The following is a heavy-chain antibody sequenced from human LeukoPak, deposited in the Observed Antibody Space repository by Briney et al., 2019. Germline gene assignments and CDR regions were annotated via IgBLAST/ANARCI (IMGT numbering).Heavy chain of an antibody. V-gene: IGHV3-23*01. Sequence: GGSLRLSCAASGFSFTSYAVSWVRQAPGRGLEWVSGISDGGSRTYYADSVKGRFTISRDDSKNTLYLQMNSLRAEGTAVYYCAKVQLGIGVDYWGQGTLVTVSS. J-gene: IGHJ4*02. CDR3: AKVQLGIGVDY. CDR2: ISDGGSRT. CDR1: GFSFTSYA. D-gene: IGHD7-27*01.